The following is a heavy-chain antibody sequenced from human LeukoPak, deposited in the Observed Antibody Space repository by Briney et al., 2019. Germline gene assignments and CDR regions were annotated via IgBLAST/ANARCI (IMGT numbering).Heavy chain of an antibody. J-gene: IGHJ1*01. Sequence: GGSLRLSCEGSGFTYSNYWMGWVRQAPGKGLQWVANIKTDGSEKYYVDSVKGRFTISRDNAKNSLYLQMNSLRAEDTAVYYCATYSSLNRREFQFWGQGTLLTVSS. V-gene: IGHV3-7*01. CDR2: IKTDGSEK. D-gene: IGHD3-22*01. CDR3: ATYSSLNRREFQF. CDR1: GFTYSNYW.